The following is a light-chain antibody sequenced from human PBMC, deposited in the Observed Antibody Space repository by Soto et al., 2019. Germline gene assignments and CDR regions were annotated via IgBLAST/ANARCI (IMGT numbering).Light chain of an antibody. CDR1: QSISSW. CDR3: QQYNSYQWT. Sequence: DIQMTQSPSPLSASVGDRVTITCRASQSISSWLAWYQQKPGKAPKLLIYDASSLESGVPSRFSGSGSGTEFTLTISSLQPDDFATYYCQQYNSYQWTFGQGTKVDIK. J-gene: IGKJ1*01. V-gene: IGKV1-5*01. CDR2: DAS.